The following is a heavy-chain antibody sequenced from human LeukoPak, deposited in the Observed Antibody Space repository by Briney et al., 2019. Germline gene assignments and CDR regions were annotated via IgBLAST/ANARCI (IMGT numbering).Heavy chain of an antibody. D-gene: IGHD7-27*01. CDR2: IYYSGST. V-gene: IGHV4-59*08. CDR1: GGSISSYY. CDR3: ARSPPWGPFDY. Sequence: PSETLSLTCTGSGGSISSYYWSWIRQPPGKGLEWIGYIYYSGSTNYNPSLKSRVTISVDTSKNQFSLKLSSVTAADTAVYYCARSPPWGPFDYWGQGTLVTVSS. J-gene: IGHJ4*02.